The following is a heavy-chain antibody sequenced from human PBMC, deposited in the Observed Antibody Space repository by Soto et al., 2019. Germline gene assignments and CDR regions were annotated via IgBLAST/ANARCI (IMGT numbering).Heavy chain of an antibody. V-gene: IGHV4-34*01. CDR1: GGSLSAYY. CDR3: ARGRIVATPSYYYYYYGMDV. Sequence: PSETLSLTCAVYGGSLSAYYWSWIRQSPGKGLEWIGEINHSGSTNYNPSLKSRVTISVDTSKNQFSLKLSSVTAADTAVYYCARGRIVATPSYYYYYYGMDVWGQGTTVTVSS. D-gene: IGHD5-12*01. J-gene: IGHJ6*02. CDR2: INHSGST.